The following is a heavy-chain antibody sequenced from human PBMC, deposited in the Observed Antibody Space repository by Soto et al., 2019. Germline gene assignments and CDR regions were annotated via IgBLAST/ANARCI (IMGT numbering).Heavy chain of an antibody. CDR2: IGSSSNYI. CDR1: GFTFTTYG. Sequence: GGSLRLSCAASGFTFTTYGLTWVRQAPGKGLEWVASIGSSSNYIYYADSVKGRFTISRDNAKNSLFLQMNSLRAEDTAVYYCATLTYCSSASCPNYYYVMDVWGQGTTVTVSS. V-gene: IGHV3-21*06. D-gene: IGHD2-2*01. CDR3: ATLTYCSSASCPNYYYVMDV. J-gene: IGHJ6*02.